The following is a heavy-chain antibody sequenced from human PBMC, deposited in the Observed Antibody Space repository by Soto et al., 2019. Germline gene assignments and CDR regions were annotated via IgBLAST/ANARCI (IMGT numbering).Heavy chain of an antibody. Sequence: GGSLRLSCAGSGFSFGSYAMTWGRQVPGQGLEWVSSRTDSGDRTEYAHSVKGRFTMSRDNSKNTLFLQMTSLRAEDTAVYYCVKETSGSWGYMADWGRGTTVTVSS. CDR2: RTDSGDRT. V-gene: IGHV3-23*01. D-gene: IGHD2-15*01. CDR1: GFSFGSYA. CDR3: VKETSGSWGYMAD. J-gene: IGHJ6*02.